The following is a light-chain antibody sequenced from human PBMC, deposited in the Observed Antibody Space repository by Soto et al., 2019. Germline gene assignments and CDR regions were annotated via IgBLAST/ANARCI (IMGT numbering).Light chain of an antibody. V-gene: IGKV1-12*01. CDR2: GAS. CDR1: HDVSSW. CDR3: QQANSPYS. J-gene: IGKJ2*03. Sequence: DIPMTQSPSSFSASVGDRVTITCRASHDVSSWLAWYQQKPGKAPRLLIYGASTLQSGVPSRFSGSGSGTDITLTISSLQHEDFATYYCQQANSPYSFGQGTKLEIK.